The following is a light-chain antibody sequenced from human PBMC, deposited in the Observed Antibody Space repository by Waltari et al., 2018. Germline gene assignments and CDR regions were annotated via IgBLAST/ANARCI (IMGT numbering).Light chain of an antibody. CDR2: WAS. V-gene: IGKV4-1*01. CDR3: HNYYNIPHS. J-gene: IGKJ2*03. Sequence: DLVMTQSPDSLAVSLGERATINCKSSQSVFFSATNKNYLAWYQQRPGQPPKLLIYWASTRESGVPERFSGSGSATDFTLTISSLQAEDVAVYYCHNYYNIPHSFGQGTKVEIK. CDR1: QSVFFSATNKNY.